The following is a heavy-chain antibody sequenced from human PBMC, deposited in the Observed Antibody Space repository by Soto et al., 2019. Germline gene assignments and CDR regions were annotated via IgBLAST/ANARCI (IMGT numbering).Heavy chain of an antibody. CDR3: AKEFREVAGPWYFDL. CDR2: VGNGGTAK. V-gene: IGHV3-30*02. D-gene: IGHD6-19*01. Sequence: GGSPRPSCSAPGFTFRNFGLHRGRPAPGKGGEGWVCVGNGGTAKFYADSVKGRLTISRDNSKNTVYLQMNSLRNGDTAVYYCAKEFREVAGPWYFDLWGRGTLVTVSS. J-gene: IGHJ2*01. CDR1: GFTFRNFG.